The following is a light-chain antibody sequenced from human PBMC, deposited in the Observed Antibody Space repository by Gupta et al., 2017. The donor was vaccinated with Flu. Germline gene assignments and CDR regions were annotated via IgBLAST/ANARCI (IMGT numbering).Light chain of an antibody. V-gene: IGLV2-8*01. Sequence: QSALTQPPSASGSPGQSVTISCTGASGDIGGYNYVSWYQQYPGKAPKLMIYEVSKRPSGVPDRFSGSKSGNTASLTVSGLQAEDEADYYCTSYAGYNNLLLGGGTKLTVL. CDR1: SGDIGGYNY. J-gene: IGLJ2*01. CDR2: EVS. CDR3: TSYAGYNNLL.